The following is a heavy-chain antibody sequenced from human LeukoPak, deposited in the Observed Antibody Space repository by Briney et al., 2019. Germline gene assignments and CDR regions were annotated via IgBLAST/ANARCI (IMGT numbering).Heavy chain of an antibody. CDR1: DYTFTSYV. CDR2: SSAYKGRP. J-gene: IGHJ1*01. V-gene: IGHV1-18*01. D-gene: IGHD6-19*01. CDR3: ARERYSSGWYIYFQR. Sequence: GASVKVSCKASDYTFTSYVSSWVRQAPGQGLEWMGWSSAYKGRPNYAQKLQGRVTMPSDTATSKADMELRGLRSDDAAVYYWARERYSSGWYIYFQRWGQGTQGTGSS.